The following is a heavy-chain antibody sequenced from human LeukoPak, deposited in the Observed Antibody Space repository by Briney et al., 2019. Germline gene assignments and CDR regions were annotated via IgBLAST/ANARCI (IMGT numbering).Heavy chain of an antibody. V-gene: IGHV3-48*01. J-gene: IGHJ6*02. Sequence: PGGSLRLSCEASGFTFTTYTMNWVRQAPGKGLEWVSYISSSSTAIYYADSVKGRFTISRDNSKNTLYLQMSSLRAEDTAVYYCARDRARMGPDGMDVWGQGTTVTVSS. D-gene: IGHD1-14*01. CDR3: ARDRARMGPDGMDV. CDR1: GFTFTTYT. CDR2: ISSSSTAI.